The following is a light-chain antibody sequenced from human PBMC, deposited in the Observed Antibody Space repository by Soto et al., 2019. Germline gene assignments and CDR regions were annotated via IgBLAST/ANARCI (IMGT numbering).Light chain of an antibody. J-gene: IGKJ1*01. CDR3: QQYHNWPTWT. CDR1: QSVSSD. CDR2: GAS. Sequence: EIVMTQSPATLSVSPGERATLSCRASQSVSSDLAWYQQKPGQAPRLLSYGASTRATDIPARFSGSGSGTELNLTISSLQSEDFAVYSCQQYHNWPTWTFGQGTKVDIK. V-gene: IGKV3-15*01.